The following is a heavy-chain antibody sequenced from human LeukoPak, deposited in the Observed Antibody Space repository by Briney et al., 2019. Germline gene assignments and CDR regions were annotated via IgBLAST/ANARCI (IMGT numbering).Heavy chain of an antibody. V-gene: IGHV3-66*01. CDR3: ARVLTGRFDP. CDR1: GHIYSSSY. Sequence: GGSVRLLCAASGHIYSSSYMRGASQARGKGLEWVSVIYSGGSTYYADSVKGRFTISRDNSKNTLYLQMNSLRAEDTAVYYCARVLTGRFDPWGQGTLVTVSS. CDR2: IYSGGST. J-gene: IGHJ5*02.